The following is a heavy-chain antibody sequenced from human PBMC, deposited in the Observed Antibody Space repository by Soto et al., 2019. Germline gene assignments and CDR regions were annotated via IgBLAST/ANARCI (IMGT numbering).Heavy chain of an antibody. J-gene: IGHJ4*02. D-gene: IGHD3-22*01. V-gene: IGHV4-39*01. CDR3: ARRDIWYCDRSGYSPFDY. Sequence: SETLSLTCTVSGGSINNNDHYWGWVRQPPGKGLEWVGNIDYSGSTYYKPSLKSRVTISVDTSKNQLSLKLSSVTAADTAVYYCARRDIWYCDRSGYSPFDYWGQGALVTVSS. CDR2: IDYSGST. CDR1: GGSINNNDHY.